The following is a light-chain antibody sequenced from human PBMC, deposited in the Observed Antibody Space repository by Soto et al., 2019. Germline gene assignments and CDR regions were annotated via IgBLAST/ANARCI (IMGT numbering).Light chain of an antibody. Sequence: EIVRTHSPYTLSVSPVERAPLSCRASQSVSSKLAWYQQKPGQAPRLLIYDASRRATGIPARFSGSGSGADFTLTISTLEPEDFAVYYCQQRSSWPITFGQGRRLEIK. J-gene: IGKJ5*01. CDR1: QSVSSK. CDR2: DAS. CDR3: QQRSSWPIT. V-gene: IGKV3-11*01.